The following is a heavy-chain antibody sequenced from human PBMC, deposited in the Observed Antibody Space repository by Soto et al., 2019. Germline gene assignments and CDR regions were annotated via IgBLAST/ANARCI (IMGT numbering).Heavy chain of an antibody. CDR2: IYSGGTT. D-gene: IGHD3-16*01. Sequence: EVQLVESGGGLIQPGGSLRLSCAASGFTVSSNYITWVRQAPGKGLEWVSLIYSGGTTYYADSVKGRFTFSRDNSKNPLVLEMNNLRDEDTAVYYCARGGGSTTWYGMDVWGQGTTVTVS. CDR1: GFTVSSNY. J-gene: IGHJ6*02. CDR3: ARGGGSTTWYGMDV. V-gene: IGHV3-53*01.